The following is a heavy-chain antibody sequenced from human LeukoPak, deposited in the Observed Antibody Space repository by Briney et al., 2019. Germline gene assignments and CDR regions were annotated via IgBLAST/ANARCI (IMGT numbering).Heavy chain of an antibody. CDR3: ARSRIAVGADFDY. CDR1: GGSISSGGYY. CDR2: IYYSGST. D-gene: IGHD6-19*01. V-gene: IGHV4-31*03. Sequence: PSETLSLTCTVSGGSISSGGYYWSWLRQHPGKGLEWIGYIYYSGSTYYNPSLKSRVTISVDTSKNQFSLKLSSVTAADTAVYYCARSRIAVGADFDYWGQGTLVTVSS. J-gene: IGHJ4*02.